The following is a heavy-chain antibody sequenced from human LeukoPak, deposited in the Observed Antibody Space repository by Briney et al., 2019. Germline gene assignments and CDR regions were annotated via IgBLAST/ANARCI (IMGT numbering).Heavy chain of an antibody. V-gene: IGHV3-74*01. J-gene: IGHJ4*02. Sequence: GGSLRLSCAASGFAFNKYWMPWVRQTPGKGLVWVSRINGDGSTTSYADSVKGGFTISRDNAKNTLYLQMSSLRAEDTAVYYCVRGRYADFLDWGQGALVTVSS. D-gene: IGHD4-17*01. CDR2: INGDGSTT. CDR1: GFAFNKYW. CDR3: VRGRYADFLD.